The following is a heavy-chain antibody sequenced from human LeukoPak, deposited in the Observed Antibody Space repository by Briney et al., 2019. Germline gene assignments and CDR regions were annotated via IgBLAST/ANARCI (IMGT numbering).Heavy chain of an antibody. CDR2: IASSFNYI. CDR1: GFTISSYS. D-gene: IGHD6-6*01. Sequence: GGSLRLSCAVSGFTISSYSMNWDRQAPGKGLEWVSSIASSFNYIYYADSVKGRFTISRDNAKNSLYLQMNSLRAEDTAVYYCARGAYIYSGSDYWGQGTLVTVSS. J-gene: IGHJ4*02. V-gene: IGHV3-21*01. CDR3: ARGAYIYSGSDY.